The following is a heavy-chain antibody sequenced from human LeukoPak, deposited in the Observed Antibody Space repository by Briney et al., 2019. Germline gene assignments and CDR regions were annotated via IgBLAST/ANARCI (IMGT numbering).Heavy chain of an antibody. Sequence: PSQTLSLTCAISGDSVSSSSNVWNWIRQSPSRGLEWLGRTYYGSKWNNDYAVSVRGRITVNPDTSKNQFSLHLNSVTPEDTAVYYCARRLTQYDCFDPWGQGILVTVSS. CDR3: ARRLTQYDCFDP. J-gene: IGHJ5*02. CDR1: GDSVSSSSNV. CDR2: TYYGSKWNN. V-gene: IGHV6-1*01. D-gene: IGHD2-2*01.